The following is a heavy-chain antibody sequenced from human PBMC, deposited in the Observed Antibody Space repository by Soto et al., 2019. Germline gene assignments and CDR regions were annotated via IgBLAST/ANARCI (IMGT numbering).Heavy chain of an antibody. D-gene: IGHD6-13*01. CDR1: GGSISGDY. CDR2: IYYTGST. V-gene: IGHV4-59*08. J-gene: IGHJ4*02. CDR3: ARHSSRYRKALDY. Sequence: PSETLSLTCTVSGGSISGDYWCWIRQPPGKGLEWIGYIYYTGSTNYNPSLKSRVTLSVDTSKNQFSLKLSSVTAADTAVYYCARHSSRYRKALDYWGQGTLVTVSS.